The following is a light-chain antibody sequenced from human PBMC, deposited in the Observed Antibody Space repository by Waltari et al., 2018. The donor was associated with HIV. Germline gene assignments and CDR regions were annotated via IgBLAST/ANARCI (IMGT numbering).Light chain of an antibody. CDR2: DVT. V-gene: IGLV2-8*01. CDR1: TSAITDYNF. CDR3: SSFAGSNKL. J-gene: IGLJ2*01. Sequence: QSDLTQPTSASGSPGQSVNMSCTGHTSAITDYNFISWYQKYSGKAPQLIIFDVTKLPSGVPDRFSGSRSGNTASLIVSGLQAEDEAVYFCSSFAGSNKLFGGGTKLTVL.